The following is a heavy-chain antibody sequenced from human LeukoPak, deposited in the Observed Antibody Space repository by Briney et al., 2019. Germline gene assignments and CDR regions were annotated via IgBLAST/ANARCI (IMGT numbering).Heavy chain of an antibody. D-gene: IGHD2-15*01. CDR2: IYYSGST. J-gene: IGHJ3*02. Sequence: SETLSLTCTVSGGSISSYYRSWIRQPPGKGLEWIGSIYYSGSTTYNPSLKTRVTITVETPKNQSPLKQRYVTAADTAASYYAKLLPYCCGGSCYSGSASDAFDIWGQGTMVTVSS. CDR1: GGSISSYY. CDR3: AKLLPYCCGGSCYSGSASDAFDI. V-gene: IGHV4-59*08.